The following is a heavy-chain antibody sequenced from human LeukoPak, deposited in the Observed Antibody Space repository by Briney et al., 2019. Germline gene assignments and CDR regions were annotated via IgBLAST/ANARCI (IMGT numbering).Heavy chain of an antibody. CDR2: ISSSSSYI. CDR3: ARDPLPPYYYDSSGYYGY. J-gene: IGHJ4*02. CDR1: GFTFSGSS. D-gene: IGHD3-22*01. Sequence: GGSLRLSCAASGFTFSGSSMSWVRQAPGKGLEWVSSISSSSSYIYYADSVKGRFTVSRDNAKNSLYLQMNSLRAEDTAVYYCARDPLPPYYYDSSGYYGYWGQGTLVTVSS. V-gene: IGHV3-21*01.